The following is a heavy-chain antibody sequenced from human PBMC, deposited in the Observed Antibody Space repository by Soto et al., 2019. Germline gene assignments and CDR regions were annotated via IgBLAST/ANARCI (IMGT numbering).Heavy chain of an antibody. CDR2: IVVGSGNT. Sequence: QMQLVQSGPEVKKPGTSVKVSCKASGFTFTSSAMQWVRQARGQRLEGIGWIVVGSGNTNYAQKFQERVTITRDMSTSPAYVELSSRRSEGTAVYYCAAIFPRWIYGDYRRDYYYGMDVWGQGTTVTVSS. V-gene: IGHV1-58*02. CDR3: AAIFPRWIYGDYRRDYYYGMDV. J-gene: IGHJ6*02. CDR1: GFTFTSSA. D-gene: IGHD4-17*01.